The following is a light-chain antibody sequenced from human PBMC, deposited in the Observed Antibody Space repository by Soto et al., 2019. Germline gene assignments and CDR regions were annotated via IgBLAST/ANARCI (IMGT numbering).Light chain of an antibody. J-gene: IGLJ2*01. CDR1: SSDVGGYNY. CDR3: SSYASSSTPVV. CDR2: DVS. V-gene: IGLV2-14*01. Sequence: QSALTQPASVSGSPGQSITISCTGTSSDVGGYNYVSWYQQHPDKAPKLIIYDVSNRPSGVSNRFSGSKSGNTASLTISGLQAEDEADYYCSSYASSSTPVVFGGGTKVTVL.